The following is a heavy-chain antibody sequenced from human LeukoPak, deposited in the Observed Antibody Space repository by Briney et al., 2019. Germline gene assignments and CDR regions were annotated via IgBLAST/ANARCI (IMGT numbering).Heavy chain of an antibody. CDR2: ISGSGGST. J-gene: IGHJ6*02. D-gene: IGHD2-2*01. CDR1: GFTFSSYD. Sequence: GGSLRLSCAASGFTFSSYDMSWVRQAPGKGLEWVSAISGSGGSTYYADSVKGRFTISRDNSKNTLYLQMNSLRAEDTAVYYCAKEIEYCSSTSCYYYYGMDVWGQGTTVTVSS. CDR3: AKEIEYCSSTSCYYYYGMDV. V-gene: IGHV3-23*01.